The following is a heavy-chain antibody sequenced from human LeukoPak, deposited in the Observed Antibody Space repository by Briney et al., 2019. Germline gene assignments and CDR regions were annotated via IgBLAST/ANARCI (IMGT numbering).Heavy chain of an antibody. Sequence: PGGSLRLSCAASGFTFSSYGVRWVRQAPGKGLEWVAFIRYDGSNKYYADSVKGRFTISRDNSKNTLYLQMNSLRAEDTAVYYCAKSSVGAIADYFDYWGQGTLVTVSS. J-gene: IGHJ4*02. D-gene: IGHD1-26*01. CDR1: GFTFSSYG. CDR2: IRYDGSNK. CDR3: AKSSVGAIADYFDY. V-gene: IGHV3-30*02.